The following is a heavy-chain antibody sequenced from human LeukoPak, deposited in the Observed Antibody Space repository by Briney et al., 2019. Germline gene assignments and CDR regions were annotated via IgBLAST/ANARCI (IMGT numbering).Heavy chain of an antibody. CDR2: IYYSGST. Sequence: SETLSLTCTVSGASITSGDYYWSWIRQAPGKGLEWIGYIYYSGSTSYNPSLKSRVIISVDTSKNQFSLKLTSVTAADTAVYYCVRGPNYVWGSYRYFDYWGQGTLVTVSS. CDR3: VRGPNYVWGSYRYFDY. CDR1: GASITSGDYY. J-gene: IGHJ4*02. D-gene: IGHD3-16*02. V-gene: IGHV4-30-4*01.